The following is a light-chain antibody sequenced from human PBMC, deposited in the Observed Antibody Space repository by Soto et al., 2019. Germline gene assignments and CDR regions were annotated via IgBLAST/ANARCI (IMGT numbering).Light chain of an antibody. CDR3: QHYNNWPPWK. J-gene: IGKJ1*01. CDR2: GAS. CDR1: QSVSIN. Sequence: EIVMTQSPATLSVSPGERATLSCRASQSVSINLAWYQQNPGHAPRLLIYGASTRATGIPARFSGSGSGTEFPLTIISLQSEDFAVYYCQHYNNWPPWKFGQGTQVAIK. V-gene: IGKV3-15*01.